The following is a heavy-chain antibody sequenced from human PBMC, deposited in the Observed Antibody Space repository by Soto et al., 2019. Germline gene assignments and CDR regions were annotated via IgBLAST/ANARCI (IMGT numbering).Heavy chain of an antibody. J-gene: IGHJ5*02. CDR3: ARHVFNMVRGPVAP. D-gene: IGHD3-10*01. Sequence: ASVKVSCKASGFTFTRFYIHWVRQVPGQGLEWMGWINPNSGGTNYVQKFQGRVTMTKDTSINAAYLEWSSLKASDSGMYYCARHVFNMVRGPVAPWGQGTLVTVSS. CDR2: INPNSGGT. V-gene: IGHV1-2*02. CDR1: GFTFTRFY.